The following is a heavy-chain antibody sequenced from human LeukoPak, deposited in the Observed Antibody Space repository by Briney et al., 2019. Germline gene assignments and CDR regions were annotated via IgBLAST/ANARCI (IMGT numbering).Heavy chain of an antibody. CDR2: IYTSGTT. CDR3: ARDAATTVTPWVDY. D-gene: IGHD4-17*01. J-gene: IGHJ4*02. Sequence: SETLSLTCTVSGASISSYYWSWIRQVAGKGLEWIGRIYTSGTTDYNPSLKSRVTMSVDTSKTQFSLELSSVTAADTAVYYCARDAATTVTPWVDYWGQGTLVTVSS. CDR1: GASISSYY. V-gene: IGHV4-4*07.